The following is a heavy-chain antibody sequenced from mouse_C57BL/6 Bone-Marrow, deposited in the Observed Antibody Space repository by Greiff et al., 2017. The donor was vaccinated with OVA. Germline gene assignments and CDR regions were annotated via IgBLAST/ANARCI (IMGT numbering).Heavy chain of an antibody. Sequence: QVQLQQSGPELVKPGASVKISCKASGYAFSSSWMNWVKQRPGKGLEWIGRIYPGDGDTNYNGKFKGKATLTADKSSSTAYMQLSSLTSEDSAVYFCATPYYGSSYWYFDVWGTVTTVTVSS. V-gene: IGHV1-82*01. J-gene: IGHJ1*03. D-gene: IGHD1-1*01. CDR1: GYAFSSSW. CDR3: ATPYYGSSYWYFDV. CDR2: IYPGDGDT.